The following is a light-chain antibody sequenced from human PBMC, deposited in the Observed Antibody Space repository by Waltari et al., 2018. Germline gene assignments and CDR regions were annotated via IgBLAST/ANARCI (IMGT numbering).Light chain of an antibody. CDR2: DAF. CDR1: QDIRNY. Sequence: DIQMTQSPSSMSASVGDRVSITFHASQDIRNYLSWYQQKPGKAPKLLIYDAFNLQTGVPSRFSGSASGIDFTFTISSLQPEDIATYYCQQYKDLPRTFGQGTKVEVK. CDR3: QQYKDLPRT. V-gene: IGKV1-33*01. J-gene: IGKJ1*01.